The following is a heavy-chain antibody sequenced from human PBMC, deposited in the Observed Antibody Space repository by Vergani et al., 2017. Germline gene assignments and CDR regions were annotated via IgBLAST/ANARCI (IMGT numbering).Heavy chain of an antibody. D-gene: IGHD3-3*01. J-gene: IGHJ4*02. CDR2: INWNGGST. V-gene: IGHV3-20*04. Sequence: EVQPVESGGGVVRPGGSLRLSCAASGFTLEDYGMSWVRQAPGKGREWVSGINWNGGSTGYADSVKGRFTISRDNAKNSLYLQMNSLRAEDTALYYCARERNAYYDFWSGYYTQYYFDYWGQGTLVTVSS. CDR3: ARERNAYYDFWSGYYTQYYFDY. CDR1: GFTLEDYG.